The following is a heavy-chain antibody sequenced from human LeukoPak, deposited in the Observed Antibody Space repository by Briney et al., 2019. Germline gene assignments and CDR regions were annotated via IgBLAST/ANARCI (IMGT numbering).Heavy chain of an antibody. D-gene: IGHD6-13*01. CDR1: GGSISSYY. CDR3: ARDLYSSSWST. J-gene: IGHJ4*02. V-gene: IGHV4-59*12. Sequence: SETLSLTCTVSGGSISSYYWSWIRQPPGKGLEWIGSIYYSGSTYYNPSLKSRVTISVDTSKNQFSLKLSSVTAADTAVYYCARDLYSSSWSTWGQGTLVTVSS. CDR2: IYYSGST.